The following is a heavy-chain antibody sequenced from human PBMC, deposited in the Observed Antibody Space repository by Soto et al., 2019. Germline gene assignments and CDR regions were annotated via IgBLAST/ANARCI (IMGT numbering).Heavy chain of an antibody. CDR2: IYYSGST. J-gene: IGHJ5*02. D-gene: IGHD2-8*01. CDR3: DRNYLYEPFDP. V-gene: IGHV4-30-4*01. CDR1: GGSISSGDYY. Sequence: PSETLSLTCTVSGGSISSGDYYWSWIRQPPGKGLEWIGYIYYSGSTYHNPSLKSRVTISVDTSKNQFSLKLSSVTAADTAVYYCDRNYLYEPFDPWGQGTLVTVSS.